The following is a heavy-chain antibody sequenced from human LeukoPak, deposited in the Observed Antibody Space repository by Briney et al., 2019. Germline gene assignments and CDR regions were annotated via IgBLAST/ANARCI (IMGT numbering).Heavy chain of an antibody. Sequence: PGGSLRLSCAASGFTFSSYAMHWVRQAPGKGLEWVAVVSEDGSKKDYADSVKGRFTISRDNSKNTLYLPMNSLRAEDAAVYYCATIGDRRTGELYRIDYWGQGTLVTVNS. CDR2: VSEDGSKK. V-gene: IGHV3-30-3*01. CDR3: ATIGDRRTGELYRIDY. CDR1: GFTFSSYA. D-gene: IGHD7-27*01. J-gene: IGHJ4*02.